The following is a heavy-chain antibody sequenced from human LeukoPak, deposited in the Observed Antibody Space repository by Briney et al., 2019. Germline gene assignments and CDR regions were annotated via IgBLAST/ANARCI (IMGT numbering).Heavy chain of an antibody. CDR2: IYYSGST. CDR3: AREQLWYYSPYYFDY. V-gene: IGHV4-39*07. J-gene: IGHJ4*02. D-gene: IGHD4-11*01. CDR1: GGSISSSSYY. Sequence: SETLSLTCTVSGGSISSSSYYWGWIRQPPGKGLEWIGSIYYSGSTYYNPSLKSRVTLSVDTSKNQFSLKLSSVTAADTAVYYCAREQLWYYSPYYFDYWGQGTLVTVSS.